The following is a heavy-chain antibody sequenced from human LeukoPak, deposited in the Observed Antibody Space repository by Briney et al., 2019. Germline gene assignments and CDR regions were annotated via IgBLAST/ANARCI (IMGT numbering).Heavy chain of an antibody. V-gene: IGHV4-39*07. D-gene: IGHD5-24*01. CDR2: IYYSGST. CDR1: GGSISSYY. CDR3: ARDGDGWLATSAPYYFDY. J-gene: IGHJ4*02. Sequence: SETLSLTCTVSGGSISSYYWSWIRQPPGKGLEWIGSIYYSGSTYYNPSLKSRVTISVDTSKNQFSLKLSSVTAADTAVYYCARDGDGWLATSAPYYFDYWGQGTLVTVSS.